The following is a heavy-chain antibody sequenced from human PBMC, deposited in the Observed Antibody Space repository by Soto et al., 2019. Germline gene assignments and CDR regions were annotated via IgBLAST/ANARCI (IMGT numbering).Heavy chain of an antibody. CDR1: GYSFTTYY. CDR2: INPSDGSA. D-gene: IGHD1-1*01. V-gene: IGHV1-46*01. J-gene: IGHJ5*02. CDR3: ARGGHLVSLDRRGNWFDP. Sequence: ASVKVSCKASGYSFTTYYMHWVRHAPGQGLEWMGIINPSDGSAMFAQKFQGRVTMTRDTSTSTVYMELSSLRSEDTAVYYCARGGHLVSLDRRGNWFDPWGQGTRVTVSS.